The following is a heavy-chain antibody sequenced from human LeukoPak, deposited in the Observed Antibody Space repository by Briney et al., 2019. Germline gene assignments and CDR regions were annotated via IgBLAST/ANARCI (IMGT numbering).Heavy chain of an antibody. J-gene: IGHJ4*02. V-gene: IGHV4-59*01. CDR2: VYYSGST. CDR1: GGSISSYY. CDR3: ARQGRPYYYYDSSGYYFDY. D-gene: IGHD3-22*01. Sequence: SETLSLTCTVSGGSISSYYWSWIRQPPGKGLEWIGYVYYSGSTNYNPSLKSRVTISVDTSKNQFSLKLTSVTAADTAVYYCARQGRPYYYYDSSGYYFDYWGQGTLVTVSS.